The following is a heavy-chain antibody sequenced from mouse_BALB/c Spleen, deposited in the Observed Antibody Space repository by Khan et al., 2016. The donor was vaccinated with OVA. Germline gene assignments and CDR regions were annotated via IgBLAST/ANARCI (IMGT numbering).Heavy chain of an antibody. CDR2: IYPGDGNT. CDR3: AGGGITTGYFDY. Sequence: VQLQQSGTELARPGASVNLSCKASGYTFTGYWMQWVKQRPGQGLEWIGAIYPGDGNTRYTQKFKGKATLTADKSSSTAYMQLSSLASEDSAVYYCAGGGITTGYFDYWGQGTTLTVSS. J-gene: IGHJ2*01. V-gene: IGHV1-87*01. CDR1: GYTFTGYW. D-gene: IGHD1-1*01.